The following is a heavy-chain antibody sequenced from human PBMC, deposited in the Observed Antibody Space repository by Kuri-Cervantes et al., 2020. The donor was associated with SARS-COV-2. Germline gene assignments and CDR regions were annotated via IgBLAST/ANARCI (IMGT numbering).Heavy chain of an antibody. D-gene: IGHD3-9*01. CDR3: ARGSEAGYYYFDY. Sequence: GESLKISCAASGFTFSSYSMNWVRQAPGKGLEWVSYISGSSSTIYYADSVKGRFTISRDNAKNSLYLQMNSLRDEDTAVYYCARGSEAGYYYFDYWGQGTLVTVSS. V-gene: IGHV3-48*02. J-gene: IGHJ4*02. CDR1: GFTFSSYS. CDR2: ISGSSSTI.